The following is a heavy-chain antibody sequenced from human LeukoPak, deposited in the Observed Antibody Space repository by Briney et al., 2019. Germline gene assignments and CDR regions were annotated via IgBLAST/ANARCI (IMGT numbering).Heavy chain of an antibody. CDR3: TTDPVVVVPAAIMGYYYYYMDV. CDR1: GFTFSNAW. Sequence: GGSLRLSCAASGFTFSNAWMSWVRQAPGKGLEWVGRIKSETDGGTTDYAAPVKGRFTISRDDSKNTLYLQMNSLKTEDTAVYYCTTDPVVVVPAAIMGYYYYYMDVWGKGTTVTVSS. J-gene: IGHJ6*03. CDR2: IKSETDGGTT. V-gene: IGHV3-15*01. D-gene: IGHD2-2*02.